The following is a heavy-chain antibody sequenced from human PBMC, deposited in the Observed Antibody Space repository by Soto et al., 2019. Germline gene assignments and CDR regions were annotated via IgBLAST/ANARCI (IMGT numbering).Heavy chain of an antibody. CDR1: GGSIGGYY. D-gene: IGHD3-9*01. J-gene: IGHJ4*02. CDR3: ARDRESFEEHYFDS. V-gene: IGHV4-4*07. CDR2: FYFTGIS. Sequence: SETLSLTCSISGGSIGGYYWSWIRQPAGKGLEWIGRFYFTGISNYNPSLKSRVIMSADTAKNQFSLKLTSVTAADTAVYYCARDRESFEEHYFDSWGQGTLVTVSS.